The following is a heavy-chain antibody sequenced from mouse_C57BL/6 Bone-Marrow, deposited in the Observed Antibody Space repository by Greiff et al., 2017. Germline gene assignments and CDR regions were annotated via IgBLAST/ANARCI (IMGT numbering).Heavy chain of an antibody. V-gene: IGHV5-4*01. CDR1: GFTFSSYA. D-gene: IGHD1-1*01. CDR2: ISDGGSYT. Sequence: EVQRVESGGGLVKPGGSLKLSCAASGFTFSSYAMSWVRQTPEKRLEWVATISDGGSYTYYPDNVKGRFTISRDNAKNNLYLQMSHLKSEDTAMYYCARPYYGSSSPFDYWGQGTTLTVSS. CDR3: ARPYYGSSSPFDY. J-gene: IGHJ2*01.